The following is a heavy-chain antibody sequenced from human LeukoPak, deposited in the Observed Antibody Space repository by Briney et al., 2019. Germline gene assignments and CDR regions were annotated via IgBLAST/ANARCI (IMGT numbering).Heavy chain of an antibody. D-gene: IGHD3-22*01. CDR3: ARSLIRWYYDSSGYLDY. J-gene: IGHJ4*02. Sequence: SETLSLTCTVSGGSISSYYWSWIRQPPGKGLEWIGYIYYSGSTNYNPSLKSRVTISVDTSKNQFSLKLSSVTAADTAVYYCARSLIRWYYDSSGYLDYWGQGTLVTVSS. CDR1: GGSISSYY. V-gene: IGHV4-59*08. CDR2: IYYSGST.